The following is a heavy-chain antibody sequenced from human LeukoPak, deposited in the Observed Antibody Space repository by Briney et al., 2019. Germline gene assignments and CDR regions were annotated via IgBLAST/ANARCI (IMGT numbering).Heavy chain of an antibody. V-gene: IGHV3-30*18. CDR3: AKATVTSFNDYYYGMDV. J-gene: IGHJ6*02. D-gene: IGHD4-17*01. CDR2: ISYDGSNK. CDR1: GFTFSSSY. Sequence: GGSLRLSCAASGFTFSSSYMSWVRQAPGKGLEWVAIISYDGSNKYYADSVKGRFIISRDNSKNTLYLQMNSLRAEDTAVYYCAKATVTSFNDYYYGMDVWGQGTTVTVSS.